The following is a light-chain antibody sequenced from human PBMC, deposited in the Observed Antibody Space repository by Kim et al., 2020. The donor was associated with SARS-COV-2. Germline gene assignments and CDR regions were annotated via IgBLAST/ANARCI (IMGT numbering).Light chain of an antibody. CDR2: NND. J-gene: IGLJ3*02. Sequence: GQTVTISCSGNSSNIANDFLAWYQQVPGTAPKLLIYNNDKRPSGIPDRFSVSKSGASATLAITGLQTGDEAEYFCGTWDSTLKIGVFGGGTQLTVL. V-gene: IGLV1-51*01. CDR1: SSNIANDF. CDR3: GTWDSTLKIGV.